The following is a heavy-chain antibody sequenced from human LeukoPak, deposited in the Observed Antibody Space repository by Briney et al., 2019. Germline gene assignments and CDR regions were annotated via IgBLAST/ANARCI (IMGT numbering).Heavy chain of an antibody. J-gene: IGHJ3*02. Sequence: GGSLRLSCAASGFTFSSYWMHWVRQAPGKGLVWVSRINSDGSSTSYADSVKGRFTISRDNAKNTLYLQMNSLGAEDTAVYYCARSPATDAFDIWGQGTMVTVSS. V-gene: IGHV3-74*01. CDR3: ARSPATDAFDI. CDR1: GFTFSSYW. CDR2: INSDGSST.